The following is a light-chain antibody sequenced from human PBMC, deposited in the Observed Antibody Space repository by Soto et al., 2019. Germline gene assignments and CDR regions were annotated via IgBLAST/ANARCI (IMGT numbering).Light chain of an antibody. CDR2: KAS. V-gene: IGKV1-5*03. CDR1: QSIDSW. Sequence: DPQLTHSPSTLTAPVEDSVPITSRASQSIDSWLAWYQHKPGKAPKLLIFKASTLETGVPSRFSGSGSETEFTLTISSLQPDDSATYYCQPYNSYFQTFGQGTKVDIK. J-gene: IGKJ1*01. CDR3: QPYNSYFQT.